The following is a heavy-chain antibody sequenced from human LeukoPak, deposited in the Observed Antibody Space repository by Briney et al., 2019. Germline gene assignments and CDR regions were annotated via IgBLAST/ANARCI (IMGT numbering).Heavy chain of an antibody. D-gene: IGHD3-10*01. J-gene: IGHJ5*02. Sequence: GASVKVSCKASGYTFTGYYMHWVRQAPGQGLEWMGWINPNSGGTNYAQKFQGRVTMTRDTSISTAYMELSRLRSDDTAVYYCARAAITMVRGVLNWFDPWGQGTLVTVSS. CDR3: ARAAITMVRGVLNWFDP. CDR1: GYTFTGYY. V-gene: IGHV1-2*02. CDR2: INPNSGGT.